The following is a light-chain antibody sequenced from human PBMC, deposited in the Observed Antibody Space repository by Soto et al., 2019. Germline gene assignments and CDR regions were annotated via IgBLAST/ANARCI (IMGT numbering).Light chain of an antibody. V-gene: IGKV3-15*01. CDR2: AAS. J-gene: IGKJ5*01. CDR3: QQYHNWPIT. CDR1: QYVGSR. Sequence: EIVLTQSPATLSSSPGETATLSCRASQYVGSRLAWYQHKPGQAPRLLFYAASNRATGVPARFSGSGSGTDFTLAISSLQSEDSAVYYCQQYHNWPITFGQGTRLEIK.